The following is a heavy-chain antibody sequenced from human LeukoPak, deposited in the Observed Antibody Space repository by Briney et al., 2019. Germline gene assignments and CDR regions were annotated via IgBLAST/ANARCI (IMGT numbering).Heavy chain of an antibody. CDR1: GGSISSSNW. Sequence: SETLSLTCAVSGGSISSSNWWSWVRQPPGKGLEWIGEIYHSGSTNYNPSLKSRVTISVDTSKNQFSLKLTSVTAADTAMYYCARIETEGSSWYGVHYFDYWGRGTQVTVSS. CDR2: IYHSGST. D-gene: IGHD6-13*01. V-gene: IGHV4-4*02. J-gene: IGHJ4*02. CDR3: ARIETEGSSWYGVHYFDY.